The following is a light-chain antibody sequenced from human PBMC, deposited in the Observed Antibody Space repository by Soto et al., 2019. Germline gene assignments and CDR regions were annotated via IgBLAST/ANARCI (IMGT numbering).Light chain of an antibody. CDR1: NSDVGGYNF. Sequence: QSALTQPASVSGSPGQSITISCTGTNSDVGGYNFVSWYQQYPGKAPKLMICDVSNRPSGVSNRFSGSKSGNTASLTISGLQAEDEADYYCSSFTGSNYVFGTGTKVTVL. CDR3: SSFTGSNYV. J-gene: IGLJ1*01. CDR2: DVS. V-gene: IGLV2-14*03.